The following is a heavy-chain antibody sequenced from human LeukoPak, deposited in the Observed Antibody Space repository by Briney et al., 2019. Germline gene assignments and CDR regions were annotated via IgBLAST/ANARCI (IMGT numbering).Heavy chain of an antibody. CDR2: IYTSGST. D-gene: IGHD3-22*01. CDR1: GGSISSYY. CDR3: ARDKDSSGYRDY. J-gene: IGHJ4*02. V-gene: IGHV4-4*07. Sequence: SETLSLTCTVSGGSISSYYWSWIRQPAGKGLDWIGRIYTSGSTNYNPSLKSRVTMSVDTSKNQFSLKLSSVTAADTAVYYCARDKDSSGYRDYWGQGTLVTVPS.